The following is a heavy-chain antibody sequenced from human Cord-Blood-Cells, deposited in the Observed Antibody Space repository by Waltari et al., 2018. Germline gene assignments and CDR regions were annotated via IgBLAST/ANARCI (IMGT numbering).Heavy chain of an antibody. V-gene: IGHV1-69*06. D-gene: IGHD2-8*02. CDR2: IIPIFGTA. CDR1: GGHFSSYA. CDR3: ARGGYCTGGVCYDAFDI. J-gene: IGHJ3*02. Sequence: QVQLVQSGAEVKKPGSSVKVSCKASGGHFSSYAISWVRQAPGQGLEWMGVIIPIFGTANYAHKFQGRVTITADKSTSTAYMELSSLRSEDTAVYYCARGGYCTGGVCYDAFDIWGQGTMVTVSS.